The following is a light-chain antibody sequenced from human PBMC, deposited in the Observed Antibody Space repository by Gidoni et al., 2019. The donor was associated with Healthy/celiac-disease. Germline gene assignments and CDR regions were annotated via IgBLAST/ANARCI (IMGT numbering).Light chain of an antibody. Sequence: DIQMTQSPSSLSASVGDRVTITCRPSQSISSYLNWYQQKPGKAPKLLIYAASSLQSGVPSRLSGSGSGTDCTLTISSLQPEDVETYYCQQSYSTPPITFGQGTRLEIK. V-gene: IGKV1-39*01. CDR3: QQSYSTPPIT. CDR1: QSISSY. J-gene: IGKJ5*01. CDR2: AAS.